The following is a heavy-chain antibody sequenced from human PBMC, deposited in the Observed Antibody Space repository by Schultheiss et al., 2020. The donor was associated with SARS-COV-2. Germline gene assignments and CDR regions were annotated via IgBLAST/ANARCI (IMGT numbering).Heavy chain of an antibody. D-gene: IGHD3-3*01. V-gene: IGHV4-61*01. J-gene: IGHJ5*02. CDR3: ARYYYDGTGDNWFDP. Sequence: SETLSLTCSVSGGSVSSGSYYWSWIRQSPGRGLEWIGYIYYSGSTNYNPSLKSRVTISVDTSKNQFSLHLSSVTAADTAVYYCARYYYDGTGDNWFDPWGQGIQVTVSS. CDR1: GGSVSSGSYY. CDR2: IYYSGST.